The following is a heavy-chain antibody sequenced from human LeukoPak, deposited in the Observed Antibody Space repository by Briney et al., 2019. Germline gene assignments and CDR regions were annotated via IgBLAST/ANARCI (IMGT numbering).Heavy chain of an antibody. CDR2: MNPNSGNT. CDR1: GYTFTSYG. J-gene: IGHJ5*02. Sequence: ASVKVSCKASGYTFTSYGINWVRQATGHGLEWMGWMNPNSGNTGYAQKFQGRVTITRNTSISTAYMELSSLRSEDTAVYYCARGAGHGDYGFDFDPWGQGTLVTVSS. D-gene: IGHD4-17*01. V-gene: IGHV1-8*03. CDR3: ARGAGHGDYGFDFDP.